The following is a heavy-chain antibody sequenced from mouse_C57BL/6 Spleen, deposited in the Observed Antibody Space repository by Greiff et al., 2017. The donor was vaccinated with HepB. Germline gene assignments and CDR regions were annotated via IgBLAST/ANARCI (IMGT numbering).Heavy chain of an antibody. V-gene: IGHV1-81*01. D-gene: IGHD2-4*01. CDR3: ARGDYAYYFDY. Sequence: VKLQESGAELARPGASVKLSCKASGYTFTSYGISWVKQRTGQGLEWIGEIYPRSGNTYYNEKFKGKATLTADKSSSTAYMELRSLTSEDSAVYFCARGDYAYYFDYWGQGTTLTVSS. CDR1: GYTFTSYG. J-gene: IGHJ2*01. CDR2: IYPRSGNT.